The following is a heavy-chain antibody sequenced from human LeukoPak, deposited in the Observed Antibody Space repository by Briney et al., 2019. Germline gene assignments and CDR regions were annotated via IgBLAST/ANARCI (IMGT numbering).Heavy chain of an antibody. J-gene: IGHJ6*03. Sequence: SKTLSLTCTVSGGSISSYYWSWIRQPAGKGLEWIGRTYTSGSTNYNPSLKSRVTMSVDTSKNQFSLKLSTVTAADTAVYYCARDYRTEGYYYYYMDVWGKGTTVTVSS. D-gene: IGHD3-16*02. V-gene: IGHV4-4*07. CDR1: GGSISSYY. CDR3: ARDYRTEGYYYYYMDV. CDR2: TYTSGST.